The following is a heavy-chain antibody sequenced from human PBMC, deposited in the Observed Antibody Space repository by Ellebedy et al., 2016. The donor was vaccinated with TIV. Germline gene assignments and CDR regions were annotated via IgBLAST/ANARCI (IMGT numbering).Heavy chain of an antibody. CDR3: ARRWVVAGPVGLDY. CDR2: IKQDGSEK. CDR1: GFTFSSYW. J-gene: IGHJ4*02. V-gene: IGHV3-7*03. D-gene: IGHD6-19*01. Sequence: GESLKISCAASGFTFSSYWMSWVRQAPGKGLEWVANIKQDGSEKYYVDSVKGRFTISRDNAKNSLYLQMNSLRAEDTAVYYCARRWVVAGPVGLDYWGQGTLVTVSS.